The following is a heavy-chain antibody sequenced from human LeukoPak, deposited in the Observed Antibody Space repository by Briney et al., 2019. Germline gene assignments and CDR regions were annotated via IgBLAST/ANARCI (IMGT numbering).Heavy chain of an antibody. Sequence: GSLRLSCAASGFTFGSYDIHWVRQATGKGLEWVSGIGTAGEIYYPGSVKGRFTISRENAKNSLYLQMNSLRAGDTAVYYCARAAYSSSWYSRYFDLWGRGTLVTVSS. J-gene: IGHJ2*01. CDR3: ARAAYSSSWYSRYFDL. CDR2: IGTAGEI. CDR1: GFTFGSYD. V-gene: IGHV3-13*01. D-gene: IGHD6-13*01.